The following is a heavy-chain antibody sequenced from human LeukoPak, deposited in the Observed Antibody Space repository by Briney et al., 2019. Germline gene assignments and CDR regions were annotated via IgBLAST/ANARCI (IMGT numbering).Heavy chain of an antibody. CDR1: GGSFSGYY. Sequence: SESLSLTCAVYGGSFSGYYWSWIRQPPGKGLEWIGEINHSGSTNYNPSLKSRVTISVDTSKNQFSLKLSSVTAADTAVYYCARLTGTTSYWGQGTLVTVSS. J-gene: IGHJ4*02. CDR2: INHSGST. CDR3: ARLTGTTSY. V-gene: IGHV4-34*01. D-gene: IGHD1-20*01.